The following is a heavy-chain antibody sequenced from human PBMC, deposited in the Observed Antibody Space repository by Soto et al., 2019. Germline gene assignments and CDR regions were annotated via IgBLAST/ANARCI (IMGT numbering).Heavy chain of an antibody. CDR1: GFTFSSYA. CDR3: ARVMLYCSSTSCYERVYYYYGMDV. CDR2: ITDSGDNT. D-gene: IGHD2-2*01. V-gene: IGHV3-23*01. J-gene: IGHJ6*02. Sequence: PGGSLRLSCAASGFTFSSYAMSWVRQAPGRGLDWVSVITDSGDNTHSADSVKGRFTISRDNSKNTLYLQMNSLRAEDTAVYYCARVMLYCSSTSCYERVYYYYGMDVWGQGTKVTVSS.